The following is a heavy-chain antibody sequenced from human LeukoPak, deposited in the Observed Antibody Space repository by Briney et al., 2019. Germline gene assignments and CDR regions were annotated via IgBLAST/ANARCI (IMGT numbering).Heavy chain of an antibody. Sequence: GGSLRLSCAASGFTFKNYGMIWARQAPGKGLEWVALISYDGSHTNYADSVKGRFTISRDNAKNSLYLQMNSLRAEDTAVYYCARGGWPDSSGYFFDYWGQGTLVTVSS. D-gene: IGHD3-22*01. V-gene: IGHV3-33*08. CDR3: ARGGWPDSSGYFFDY. CDR2: ISYDGSHT. CDR1: GFTFKNYG. J-gene: IGHJ4*02.